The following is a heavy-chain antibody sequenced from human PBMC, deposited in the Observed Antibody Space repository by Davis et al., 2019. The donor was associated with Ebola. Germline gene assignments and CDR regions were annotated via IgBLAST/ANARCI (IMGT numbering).Heavy chain of an antibody. V-gene: IGHV1-18*04. CDR1: GYTFTNYG. CDR2: INPHNGNT. CDR3: AREGSGYDSLYYYGMDV. J-gene: IGHJ6*04. D-gene: IGHD5-12*01. Sequence: ASVKVSCKASGYTFTNYGITWVRQAPGQGLEWMGWINPHNGNTNYAQNVQGRVTMTTDTSTSTAYMELRSLRSDDTAVYYCAREGSGYDSLYYYGMDVWGKGTTVTVSS.